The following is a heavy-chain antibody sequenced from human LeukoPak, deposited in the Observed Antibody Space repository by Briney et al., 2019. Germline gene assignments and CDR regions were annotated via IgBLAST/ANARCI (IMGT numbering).Heavy chain of an antibody. J-gene: IGHJ4*02. CDR1: GFTFSSYW. D-gene: IGHD6-19*01. Sequence: GGSLRLSCAASGFTFSSYWMSWVRQAPGKGLEWMANIKQDGSEKYYVDSVKGRFTISRDNAKNSLYLQMNSLRAEDTAVYYCARASGSGWYVFDYWGQGTLVTVSS. CDR3: ARASGSGWYVFDY. V-gene: IGHV3-7*01. CDR2: IKQDGSEK.